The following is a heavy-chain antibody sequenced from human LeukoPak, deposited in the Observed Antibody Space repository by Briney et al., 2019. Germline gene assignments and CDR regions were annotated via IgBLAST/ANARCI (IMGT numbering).Heavy chain of an antibody. Sequence: PSETLSLTCTVSGYSISSGYYWGWIRQPPGKGLEWIGSIYHSGSTYYNPSLKSRVTISVDTSKNQFSLKLSSVTAADTAVYYCARDFSGYDSYYYYYMDVWGKETTVTVS. V-gene: IGHV4-38-2*02. CDR2: IYHSGST. J-gene: IGHJ6*03. D-gene: IGHD5-12*01. CDR3: ARDFSGYDSYYYYYMDV. CDR1: GYSISSGYY.